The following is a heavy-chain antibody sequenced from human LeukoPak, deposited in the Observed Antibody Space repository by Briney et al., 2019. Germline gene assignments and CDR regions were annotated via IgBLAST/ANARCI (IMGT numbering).Heavy chain of an antibody. CDR3: ARPGYCSSSNCYDLFFDY. CDR2: IYPDDSTT. V-gene: IGHV5-51*01. CDR1: GYRFTTYW. D-gene: IGHD2-2*01. Sequence: GESLQISCKGSGYRFTTYWIGWVRQMPGKGLEWMGIIYPDDSTTRYSPSFQGQVTISADKSISTAYLQWSSLKASDTAMYYCARPGYCSSSNCYDLFFDYWGQGTLVTVSS. J-gene: IGHJ4*02.